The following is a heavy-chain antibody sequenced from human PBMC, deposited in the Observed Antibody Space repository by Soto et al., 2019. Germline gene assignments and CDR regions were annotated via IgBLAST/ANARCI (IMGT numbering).Heavy chain of an antibody. J-gene: IGHJ4*02. V-gene: IGHV3-7*01. CDR2: IHHDGLEM. CDR3: VRFSVAGDCYFAY. Sequence: EVQLVESGGGLVQPGGSLRLSCSASEFTFTKHCMAWVRQAPGTGLEWVANIHHDGLEMYYVHTVKGRFTISRDNAKNSLYLEMNALRVEDTAVYYCVRFSVAGDCYFAYCSQGALVTASS. D-gene: IGHD2-21*02. CDR1: EFTFTKHC.